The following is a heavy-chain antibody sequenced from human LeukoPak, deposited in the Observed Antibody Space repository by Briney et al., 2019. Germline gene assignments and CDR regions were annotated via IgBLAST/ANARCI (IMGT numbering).Heavy chain of an antibody. CDR3: ARIPTVTTKPGYFDY. Sequence: GESSKISCKGSGYSFTSYWIGWVRQMPGKGLEWMGIIYPGDSDTRYSPSFQGQVTISADKSISTAYLQWSSLKASDTAMYYCARIPTVTTKPGYFDYWGQGTLVSVSS. CDR1: GYSFTSYW. CDR2: IYPGDSDT. V-gene: IGHV5-51*03. J-gene: IGHJ4*02. D-gene: IGHD4-17*01.